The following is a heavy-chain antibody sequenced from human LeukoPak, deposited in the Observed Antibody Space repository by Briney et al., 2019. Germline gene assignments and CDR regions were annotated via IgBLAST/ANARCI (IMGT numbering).Heavy chain of an antibody. D-gene: IGHD3-10*01. CDR3: ARVPLWFGEFTTYYFDY. Sequence: SETLSLTCAVYGGSFSGYYWSWIRQPPGKGLEWIGEINHSGSTNYNPSLKSRVTTSVDTSKNQFSLKLSSVTAADTAVYYCARVPLWFGEFTTYYFDYWGQGTLVTVSS. CDR1: GGSFSGYY. CDR2: INHSGST. J-gene: IGHJ4*02. V-gene: IGHV4-34*01.